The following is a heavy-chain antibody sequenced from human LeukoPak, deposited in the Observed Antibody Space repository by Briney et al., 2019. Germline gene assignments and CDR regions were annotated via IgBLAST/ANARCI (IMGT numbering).Heavy chain of an antibody. CDR1: GFPFTSHW. D-gene: IGHD6-19*01. J-gene: IGHJ4*02. Sequence: GGSLRLSCAASGFPFTSHWLSWFRRSPGRGLEWVAHINSDGSEKNYVDSVKGRFTISRDNARNSQFLQMNSLRAEDTAVYYCASGGGWVFFNWGQGTLVTVSS. V-gene: IGHV3-7*01. CDR2: INSDGSEK. CDR3: ASGGGWVFFN.